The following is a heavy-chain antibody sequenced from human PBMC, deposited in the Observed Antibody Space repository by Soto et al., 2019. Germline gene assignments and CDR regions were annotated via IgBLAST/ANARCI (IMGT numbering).Heavy chain of an antibody. Sequence: ASVKVSCKASGYTFTSYGISWVRQAPGQGLEWMGWISAYNGNTNYAQKLQGRGTMTTDTSTGTAYMELRSLRSDDTAVYYCARDGRGYCSSTSCWMPGQPDIWGQGTMVTVSS. CDR3: ARDGRGYCSSTSCWMPGQPDI. CDR2: ISAYNGNT. CDR1: GYTFTSYG. V-gene: IGHV1-18*01. J-gene: IGHJ3*02. D-gene: IGHD2-2*01.